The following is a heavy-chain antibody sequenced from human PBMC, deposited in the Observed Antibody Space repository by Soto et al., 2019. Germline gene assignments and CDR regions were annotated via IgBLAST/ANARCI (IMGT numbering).Heavy chain of an antibody. CDR1: GFIFNTYG. Sequence: QVQLVESGGGVVQPGRSLRLSCAASGFIFNTYGMHWVRQAPGKGLEWVAVISYDGSNKYYAGSVKGRITISRDNSKNTLYLQMNSLRAEDTAVYYCAKGQHCSTTSCYFYFYGMDVWGQGTKVAVSS. D-gene: IGHD2-2*01. V-gene: IGHV3-30*18. CDR2: ISYDGSNK. J-gene: IGHJ6*02. CDR3: AKGQHCSTTSCYFYFYGMDV.